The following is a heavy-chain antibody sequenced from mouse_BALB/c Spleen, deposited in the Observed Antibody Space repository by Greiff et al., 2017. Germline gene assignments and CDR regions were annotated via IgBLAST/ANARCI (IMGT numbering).Heavy chain of an antibody. D-gene: IGHD2-2*01. V-gene: IGHV1-54*03. CDR1: GYAFTNYL. CDR3: ARHYGYDWAY. CDR2: INPGSGGT. J-gene: IGHJ3*01. Sequence: QVQLQQSGAELVRPGTSVKVSCKASGYAFTNYLIEWVKQRPGQGLEWIGVINPGSGGTNYNEKFKGKATLTADKSSSTAYMQLSSLTSDDSAVYFCARHYGYDWAYWGQGTLVTVSA.